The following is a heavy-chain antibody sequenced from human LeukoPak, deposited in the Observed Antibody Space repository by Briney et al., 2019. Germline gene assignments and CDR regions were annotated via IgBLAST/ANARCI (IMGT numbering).Heavy chain of an antibody. V-gene: IGHV1-69*05. J-gene: IGHJ3*01. CDR2: IIPIFGTA. D-gene: IGHD3-9*01. CDR1: GGTFSSYA. Sequence: ASVKVSCKASGGTFSSYAISWVRQAPGQGLEWMGGIIPIFGTANYAQKFQGRVTITTDESTSTAYMELSSLRSEDTAVYYCASKGDGSCDISHCQGALDFWGQGSMVTVSS. CDR3: ASKGDGSCDISHCQGALDF.